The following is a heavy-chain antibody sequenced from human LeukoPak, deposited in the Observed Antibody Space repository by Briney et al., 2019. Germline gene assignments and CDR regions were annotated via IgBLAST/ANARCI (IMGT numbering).Heavy chain of an antibody. Sequence: SVKVSCKASGGTFSSYAISWVRQAPGQGLEWMGRIIPILGIANYAQKFQGRVTITADKSTSTAYMELSSLRSEDTAVYYCAREPHLDSGYGDYWGQGTLVTVSS. D-gene: IGHD5-12*01. CDR2: IIPILGIA. CDR3: AREPHLDSGYGDY. V-gene: IGHV1-69*04. J-gene: IGHJ4*02. CDR1: GGTFSSYA.